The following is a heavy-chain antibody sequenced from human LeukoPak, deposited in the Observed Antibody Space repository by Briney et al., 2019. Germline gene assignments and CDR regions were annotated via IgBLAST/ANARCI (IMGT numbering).Heavy chain of an antibody. J-gene: IGHJ4*02. Sequence: PGGSLRLSCAASGFTFSSYGMHWVRQAPGKGLEWVSAISGSGGSTYYADSVKGRFTISRDNSKNTLYLQMNSLRAEDTAVYYCAKDPLGSGSYYNVPHYFDYWGQGTLVTVSS. CDR1: GFTFSSYG. V-gene: IGHV3-23*01. CDR3: AKDPLGSGSYYNVPHYFDY. CDR2: ISGSGGST. D-gene: IGHD3-10*01.